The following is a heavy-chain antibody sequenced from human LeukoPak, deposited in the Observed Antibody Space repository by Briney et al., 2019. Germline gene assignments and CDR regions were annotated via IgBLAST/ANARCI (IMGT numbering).Heavy chain of an antibody. V-gene: IGHV5-51*01. CDR2: IYPGDSDT. Sequence: GGSLQISCKGSGYSFTSYWIGWVRQMPGKGLEWMGIIYPGDSDTRYSPSFQGQVTISADKSISTAYLQWSSLKASDTAMYYCATTSVISSIGFDYWGQGTLVTVSS. CDR1: GYSFTSYW. D-gene: IGHD5/OR15-5a*01. J-gene: IGHJ4*02. CDR3: ATTSVISSIGFDY.